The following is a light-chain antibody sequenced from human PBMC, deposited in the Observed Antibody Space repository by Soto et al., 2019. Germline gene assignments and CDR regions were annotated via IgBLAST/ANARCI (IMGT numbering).Light chain of an antibody. CDR1: QIIGSR. Sequence: DIQMTQSPSTLSAFVGDTVTITCRAAQIIGSRLAWYQKKPGEGPKLLIYAASNLQSGVPSRFSGSGSGTEFTLTISSLQPDDFATYYCQEYDSHWTFGLGTKVEIK. V-gene: IGKV1-5*01. CDR2: AAS. J-gene: IGKJ1*01. CDR3: QEYDSHWT.